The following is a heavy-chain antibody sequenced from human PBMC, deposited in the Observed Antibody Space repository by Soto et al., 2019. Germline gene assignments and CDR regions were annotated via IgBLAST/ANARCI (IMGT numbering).Heavy chain of an antibody. V-gene: IGHV5-51*01. CDR3: ARQRNIVLVPASNYYYGMDV. Sequence: GESLKLSCEGSGYSFTSYWIGWVRQMPGKGLEKMGIIYPGDSDTRYSPSFQGQVTISADKSISTAYLQWSSLKASDTAMYYCARQRNIVLVPASNYYYGMDVWGQGTTVTVS. CDR2: IYPGDSDT. J-gene: IGHJ6*02. D-gene: IGHD2-2*01. CDR1: GYSFTSYW.